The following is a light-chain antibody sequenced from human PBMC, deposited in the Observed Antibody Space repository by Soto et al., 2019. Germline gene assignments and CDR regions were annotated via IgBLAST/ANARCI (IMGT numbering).Light chain of an antibody. V-gene: IGKV1-5*01. CDR2: DAS. CDR3: QQYSSYWT. J-gene: IGKJ1*01. Sequence: IQMTQSPSTLSASVGDRVTITCRASQSISSWLAWYQQKPGKAPKFLIYDASNLESGVPSRFSGSGSGTESTLTIRSLQPDDFATYYCQQYSSYWTFGQGTKVDIK. CDR1: QSISSW.